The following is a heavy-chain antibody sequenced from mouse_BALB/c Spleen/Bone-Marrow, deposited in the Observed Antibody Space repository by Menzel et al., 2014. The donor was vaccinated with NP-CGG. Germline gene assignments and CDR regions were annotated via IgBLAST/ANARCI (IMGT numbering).Heavy chain of an antibody. CDR3: ASYYGSTWYFDV. J-gene: IGHJ1*01. D-gene: IGHD1-1*01. CDR2: INPYNGGT. Sequence: EVQLQQSGPALVKPGASMKISCKASGYSFTGYTMNWVKQSHGKNLEWIGLINPYNGGTTYNQYFKGKATLTVDRSSSTAYMELLSLTSEDSAVYYCASYYGSTWYFDVWGAVTTVTVSS. CDR1: GYSFTGYT. V-gene: IGHV1-18*01.